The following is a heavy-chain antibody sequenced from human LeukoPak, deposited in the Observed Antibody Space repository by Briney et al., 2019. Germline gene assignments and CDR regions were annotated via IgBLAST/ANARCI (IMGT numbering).Heavy chain of an antibody. CDR3: ARKYSGIYGTFDY. V-gene: IGHV4-38-2*02. CDR1: GYSISSGYY. D-gene: IGHD1-26*01. CDR2: IYHSGST. Sequence: SETLSLTCTVSGYSISSGYYWGWIRQPPGKGLEWIGSIYHSGSTYYNPSLKSRVTISVDTSKNQFSLKLSSVTAADTAVYYCARKYSGIYGTFDYWGQGTLVTVSS. J-gene: IGHJ4*02.